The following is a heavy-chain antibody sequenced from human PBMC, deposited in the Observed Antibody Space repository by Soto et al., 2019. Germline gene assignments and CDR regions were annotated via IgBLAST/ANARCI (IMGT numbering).Heavy chain of an antibody. Sequence: EVQLVESGGGLVKPGGSLRLSCAASGFTFSSYSMNWVRQAPGKGLEWVSSISSSSSYIYYADSVKGRFTISRDNAKNSLYLQMNSLRAEDTAVYYWARSAMVRGATGDAFDIWGQGTMVTVSS. V-gene: IGHV3-21*01. CDR3: ARSAMVRGATGDAFDI. CDR2: ISSSSSYI. J-gene: IGHJ3*02. D-gene: IGHD3-10*01. CDR1: GFTFSSYS.